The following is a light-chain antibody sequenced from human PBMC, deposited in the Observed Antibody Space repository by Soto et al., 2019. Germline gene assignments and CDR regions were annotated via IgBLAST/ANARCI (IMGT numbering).Light chain of an antibody. J-gene: IGKJ2*01. CDR2: GAS. Sequence: DIQMTQSPSSLSASVGDRVTITCRASQRTSTFLNWYQHKPGKAPRLLIYGASSLQSGVPSRFSGSASGTDFTLTISSLQPEDFATYYCQQTYSAPYTFGQGTRLEIK. V-gene: IGKV1-39*01. CDR1: QRTSTF. CDR3: QQTYSAPYT.